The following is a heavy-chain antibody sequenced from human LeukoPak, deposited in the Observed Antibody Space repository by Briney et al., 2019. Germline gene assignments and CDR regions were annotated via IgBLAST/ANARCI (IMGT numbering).Heavy chain of an antibody. CDR1: GFSVSGDD. CDR3: ARSRPIGHLLNLDLNTYYGMDV. Sequence: GGSLRLSCEGSGFSVSGDDIDWVRQAPGKGLEWVAVFTSGGGRPNYADSVRGRFIVTRHDSENTVYLQMTSLTTADTAVYFCARSRPIGHLLNLDLNTYYGMDVWGQGSSVTVSS. V-gene: IGHV3-53*04. CDR2: FTSGGGRP. J-gene: IGHJ6*02. D-gene: IGHD3-3*01.